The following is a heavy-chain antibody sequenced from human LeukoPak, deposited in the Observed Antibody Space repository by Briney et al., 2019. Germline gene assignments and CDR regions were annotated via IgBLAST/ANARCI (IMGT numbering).Heavy chain of an antibody. CDR2: ISSSGSTI. CDR1: GFAFSTYE. CDR3: ARWGDSGCEYDY. V-gene: IGHV3-48*03. J-gene: IGHJ4*02. D-gene: IGHD5-12*01. Sequence: GGSLRLSCSASGFAFSTYEMNWVRQAPGKGLEWVSYISSSGSTIFYADSVKGRFTISIDNANNSLYLQMNSLRVEDTTVYYCARWGDSGCEYDYCGQGTLGTVSS.